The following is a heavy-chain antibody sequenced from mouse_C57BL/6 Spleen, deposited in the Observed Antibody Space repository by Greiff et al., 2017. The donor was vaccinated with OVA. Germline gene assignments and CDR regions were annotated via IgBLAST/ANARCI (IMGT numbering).Heavy chain of an antibody. CDR2: IYPGDGDT. CDR1: GYAFSSSW. D-gene: IGHD3-2*02. CDR3: ARYSSGYVGAWFAY. V-gene: IGHV1-82*01. Sequence: VQLQQSGPELVKPGASVKISCKASGYAFSSSWMNWVKQRPGKGLEWIGRIYPGDGDTNYNGKFKGKATLTADKSSSTAYMQLSSLTSEDSAVYFCARYSSGYVGAWFAYWGQGTLVTVSA. J-gene: IGHJ3*01.